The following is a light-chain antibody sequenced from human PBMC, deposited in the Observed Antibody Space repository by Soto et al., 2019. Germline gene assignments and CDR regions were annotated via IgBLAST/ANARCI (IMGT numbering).Light chain of an antibody. V-gene: IGKV1-9*01. CDR2: AAS. Sequence: IQLTQSPSSLSASIGDRVTITCRASQNITRFLAWYQQEPGKAPKLLIYAASTLQSGVPSRFSGSGSGADFTLTISSLQPEDFATYFCQQLNSYPLTFAQGTRLEIK. J-gene: IGKJ5*01. CDR1: QNITRF. CDR3: QQLNSYPLT.